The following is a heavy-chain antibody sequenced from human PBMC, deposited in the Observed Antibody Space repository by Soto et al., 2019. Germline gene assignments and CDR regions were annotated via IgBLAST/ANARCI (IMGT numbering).Heavy chain of an antibody. CDR3: AKAPSSDCNSGACSLRS. Sequence: GSLRLSCAASGFTFSDYYMSWIRQAPGKGLEWVSYISSSGSTIYYADSVKGRFTISRDNSKNSLYLQMNSLTAEDTAVYYCAKAPSSDCNSGACSLRSWGQGTLVTVSS. V-gene: IGHV3-11*01. D-gene: IGHD2-21*01. CDR1: GFTFSDYY. CDR2: ISSSGSTI. J-gene: IGHJ5*02.